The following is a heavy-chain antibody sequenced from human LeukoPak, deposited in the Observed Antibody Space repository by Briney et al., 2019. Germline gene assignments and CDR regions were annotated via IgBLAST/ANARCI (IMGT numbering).Heavy chain of an antibody. CDR2: IYYSGST. CDR3: ASYSSGDYMDV. V-gene: IGHV4-59*01. Sequence: PSQTLSLTCTVSGGSISSYYWSWIRQPPGKGLEWIGYIYYSGSTNYNPSLKSRVTISVDTSKNQFSLKLSSVTATDTAVDYCASYSSGDYMDVWGKGTTVTISS. CDR1: GGSISSYY. J-gene: IGHJ6*03. D-gene: IGHD6-19*01.